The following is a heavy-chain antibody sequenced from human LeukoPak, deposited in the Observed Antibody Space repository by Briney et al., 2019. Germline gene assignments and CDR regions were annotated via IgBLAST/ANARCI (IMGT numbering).Heavy chain of an antibody. CDR2: INPSGGST. Sequence: ASVKVSCKASGYTFTSYYMHWVRQAPGQGLGWMGIINPSGGSTIYAQIFQGRVTMTRDTSTSTVYMELSRLRSEDTAVYYCARANCSSTSCAPDYWGQGMLVTVSS. D-gene: IGHD2-2*01. CDR1: GYTFTSYY. V-gene: IGHV1-46*01. CDR3: ARANCSSTSCAPDY. J-gene: IGHJ4*02.